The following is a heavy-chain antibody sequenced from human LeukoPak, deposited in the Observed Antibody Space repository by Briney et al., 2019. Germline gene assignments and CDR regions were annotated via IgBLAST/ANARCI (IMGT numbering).Heavy chain of an antibody. CDR1: GVSFNDYY. J-gene: IGHJ4*02. CDR2: INHSGYT. CDR3: TRMTTGHDY. Sequence: SETLSLTCAVSGVSFNDYYWSWVRQTPGKGLEWIGEINHSGYTNDSPSLKSRVTLSIDTSRKQFSLNLRSVTVADTGIYYCTRMTTGHDYWGQGTLVIVSS. V-gene: IGHV4-34*01. D-gene: IGHD4-17*01.